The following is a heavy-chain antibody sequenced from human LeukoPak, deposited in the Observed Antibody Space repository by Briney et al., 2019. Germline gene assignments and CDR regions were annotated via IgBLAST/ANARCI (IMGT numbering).Heavy chain of an antibody. J-gene: IGHJ4*02. CDR2: LSYDGSNK. D-gene: IGHD1-26*01. V-gene: IGHV3-30*18. CDR1: GLTFSSYD. Sequence: PGGSLRLSCAASGLTFSSYDIHWVRQAPGKGLEWVAVLSYDGSNKYYADSVKGRFTISRDSSKNTVYLQMNSLRAEDTAVYYCVKDLNNPVGESYYTTFDYWGQGTLVTVSS. CDR3: VKDLNNPVGESYYTTFDY.